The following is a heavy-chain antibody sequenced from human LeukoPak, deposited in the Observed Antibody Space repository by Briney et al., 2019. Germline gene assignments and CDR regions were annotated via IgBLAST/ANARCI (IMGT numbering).Heavy chain of an antibody. D-gene: IGHD3-22*01. CDR3: AKDPRGYYYDSSGYYVGGYFDY. CDR1: GFTFSSYW. CDR2: ISGSGGST. V-gene: IGHV3-23*01. Sequence: PGGSLRLSCAASGFTFSSYWMHWVRQAPGKGLVWVSAISGSGGSTYYADSVRGRFTISRDNSKNTLYLQMNSLRAEDTAVYYCAKDPRGYYYDSSGYYVGGYFDYWGQGTLVTVSS. J-gene: IGHJ4*02.